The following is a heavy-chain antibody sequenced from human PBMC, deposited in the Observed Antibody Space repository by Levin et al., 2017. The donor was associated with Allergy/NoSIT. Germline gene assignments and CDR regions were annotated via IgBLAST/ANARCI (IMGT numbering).Heavy chain of an antibody. CDR3: ARDCSGGSCYSYYYGMDV. V-gene: IGHV3-53*01. Sequence: GGSLRLSCAASGFTVSSNYMSWVRQAPGKGLEWVSVIYSGGSTYYADSVKGRFTISRDDSKNTLYLQMNSLRAEDTAVYYCARDCSGGSCYSYYYGMDVWGQGTTVTVSS. J-gene: IGHJ6*02. D-gene: IGHD2-15*01. CDR1: GFTVSSNY. CDR2: IYSGGST.